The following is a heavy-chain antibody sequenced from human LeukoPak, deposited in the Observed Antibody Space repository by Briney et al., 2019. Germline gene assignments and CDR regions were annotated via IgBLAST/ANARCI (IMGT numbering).Heavy chain of an antibody. V-gene: IGHV3-21*06. CDR1: GFIFSSYT. CDR3: ARGTIAAADIDY. Sequence: GGSLRLSCAASGFIFSSYTMNWVRQAPGKGLEWVSSIVKGRFTISRDNAKNSLYLQMNSLRAEDTAVYYCARGTIAAADIDYWGQGTLVTVSS. D-gene: IGHD6-13*01. CDR2: I. J-gene: IGHJ4*02.